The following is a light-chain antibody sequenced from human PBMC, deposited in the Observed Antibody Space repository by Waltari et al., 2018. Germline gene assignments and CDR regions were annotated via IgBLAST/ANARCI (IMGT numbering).Light chain of an antibody. V-gene: IGLV1-51*02. Sequence: QSVLPQPPSVSAAPGQRVTISYSGASPHIGNTYVSSYRQFPGTAPKLLIYENTERPSGIPGRFSGSKSGTSATLDITGLQAGDEADYYCGTWDSSLSGAVFGGGTHLTVL. CDR2: ENT. J-gene: IGLJ7*01. CDR3: GTWDSSLSGAV. CDR1: SPHIGNTY.